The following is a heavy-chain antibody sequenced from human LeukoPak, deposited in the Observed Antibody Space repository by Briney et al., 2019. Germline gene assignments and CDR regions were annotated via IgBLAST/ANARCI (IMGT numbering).Heavy chain of an antibody. CDR3: ARYYYDSSGYYSHDY. V-gene: IGHV4-31*03. Sequence: SQTMSLTCTVSGGSISSGGYYWSWIRQHPGKGLEWIGYIYYSGSTYYNPSLKSRVTISVDTSKNQFSLKLSSVTAADTAVYYCARYYYDSSGYYSHDYWGQGTLVTVSS. D-gene: IGHD3-22*01. CDR1: GGSISSGGYY. CDR2: IYYSGST. J-gene: IGHJ4*02.